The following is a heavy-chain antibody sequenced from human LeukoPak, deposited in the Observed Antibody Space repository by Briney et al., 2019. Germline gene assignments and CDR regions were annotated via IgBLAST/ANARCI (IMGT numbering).Heavy chain of an antibody. Sequence: SETLSLTCAVYGGTFSGYYWSWIRQPPGKGLEWIGEINHSGSTNYNPSLKSRVTISVDTSKNQFSLKLSSVTAADTAVYSCARGLGVRAASNWFDPWGQGTLVTVSS. J-gene: IGHJ5*02. V-gene: IGHV4-34*01. CDR2: INHSGST. CDR1: GGTFSGYY. D-gene: IGHD3-10*01. CDR3: ARGLGVRAASNWFDP.